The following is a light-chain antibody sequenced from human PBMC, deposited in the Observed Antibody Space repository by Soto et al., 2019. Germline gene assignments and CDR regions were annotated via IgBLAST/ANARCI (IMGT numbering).Light chain of an antibody. CDR3: CSYVGSDSSFV. V-gene: IGLV2-11*01. J-gene: IGLJ1*01. Sequence: QSALIQPRSLSGSPGQSVTISCTGTSNDVGGYNFVSWYQQHPGKVPKLIIYDVNIRPSGVPDRFSASKSGITASLTISGLQAEDEADYYCCSYVGSDSSFVFGSGTRSPS. CDR2: DVN. CDR1: SNDVGGYNF.